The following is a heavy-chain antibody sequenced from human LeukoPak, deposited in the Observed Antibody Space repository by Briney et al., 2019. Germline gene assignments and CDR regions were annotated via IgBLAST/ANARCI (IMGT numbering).Heavy chain of an antibody. CDR2: ISGSGGST. J-gene: IGHJ4*02. CDR3: AKAQVIVVVIAHFDY. CDR1: GFTFSSYA. V-gene: IGHV3-23*01. D-gene: IGHD3-22*01. Sequence: GGSLRLSCAASGFTFSSYAMSWVRQAPGKGLEWVSAISGSGGSTYYADSVKGRFTISRDNSKNTLYLQMNSLRAEDTAVYYCAKAQVIVVVIAHFDYWGQGTLVTVSS.